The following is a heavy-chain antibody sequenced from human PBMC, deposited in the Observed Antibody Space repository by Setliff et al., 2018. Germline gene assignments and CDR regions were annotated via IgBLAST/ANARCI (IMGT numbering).Heavy chain of an antibody. V-gene: IGHV3-74*01. J-gene: IGHJ4*02. CDR2: INGIGTIT. CDR3: VGAGTYSY. D-gene: IGHD3-10*01. CDR1: GFTFSNYW. Sequence: PGGSLRLSCGASGFTFSNYWMYWVRHVPGKGLVWVSRINGIGTITNYADFVKGRFTISRDNAKNSLYLQMNSLRTEDTAVYYCVGAGTYSYWGQGTLVTVSS.